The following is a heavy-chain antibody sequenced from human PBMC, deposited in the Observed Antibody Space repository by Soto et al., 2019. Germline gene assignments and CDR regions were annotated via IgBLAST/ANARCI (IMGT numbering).Heavy chain of an antibody. J-gene: IGHJ6*03. Sequence: SCKASGYTFTSYDINWVRQATGQGPEWMGWMNPNSGNTGYAQKFQGRVTMTRNTSISTAYMELSSLRSEDTAVYYCARGGIVVVPGDYMDVWGKGTTVTVSS. CDR3: ARGGIVVVPGDYMDV. CDR2: MNPNSGNT. V-gene: IGHV1-8*01. CDR1: GYTFTSYD. D-gene: IGHD2-2*01.